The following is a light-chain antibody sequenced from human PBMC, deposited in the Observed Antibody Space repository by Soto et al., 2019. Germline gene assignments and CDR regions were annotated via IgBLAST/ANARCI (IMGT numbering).Light chain of an antibody. CDR1: SSDVGGYNY. CDR2: EVS. Sequence: QSVLTQPPSASGSPGQSVTLSCTGTSSDVGGYNYVSWYQQHPGKAPKLMIYEVSKRPSGVPDRCSGAKSGNTASRTGSGRLVEEWADYYCSSYAGSNDVVFGGGTKLTVL. V-gene: IGLV2-8*01. J-gene: IGLJ2*01. CDR3: SSYAGSNDVV.